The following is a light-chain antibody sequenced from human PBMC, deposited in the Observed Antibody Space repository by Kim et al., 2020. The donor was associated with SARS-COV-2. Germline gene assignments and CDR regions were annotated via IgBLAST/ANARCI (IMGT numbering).Light chain of an antibody. CDR3: QQTYSPHLT. CDR2: SAS. V-gene: IGKV1-39*01. Sequence: DIQMTQSPSSLSASVGDRVTITCRGSQGIINYLNWYQQKPGKAPKLLIYSASNLQTGVPTRFSGSGSGTDFTLTISSLQPEDVAYYYCQQTYSPHLTFGQGTKVDIK. CDR1: QGIINY. J-gene: IGKJ4*01.